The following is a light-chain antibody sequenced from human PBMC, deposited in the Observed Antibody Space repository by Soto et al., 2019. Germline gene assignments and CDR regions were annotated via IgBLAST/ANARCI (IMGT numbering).Light chain of an antibody. J-gene: IGKJ5*01. CDR1: QSVSSY. CDR3: QQRSNWPIT. Sequence: EIVLTQSPATRCLSAGKRATLCCRASQSVSSYLAWYQQKPGQAPRLLIYDASNRATGIPARFSGSGSGTDFTLTISSLEPEDFAVYYCQQRSNWPITFGQGTRLEIK. V-gene: IGKV3-11*01. CDR2: DAS.